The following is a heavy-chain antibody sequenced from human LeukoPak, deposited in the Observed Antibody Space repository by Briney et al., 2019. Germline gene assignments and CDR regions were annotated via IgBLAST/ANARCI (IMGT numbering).Heavy chain of an antibody. Sequence: ASVRVSSKASGYTFTIYGISWVRQAPGQGGEWMGWISAYKGNTNYTQKLQGRVTMTTDTSTSTAYMELRSLRSDDTAVYYCARDGRERGGGYSYGYSDYWGQGTLLTVSS. CDR1: GYTFTIYG. D-gene: IGHD5-18*01. CDR2: ISAYKGNT. V-gene: IGHV1-18*04. J-gene: IGHJ4*02. CDR3: ARDGRERGGGYSYGYSDY.